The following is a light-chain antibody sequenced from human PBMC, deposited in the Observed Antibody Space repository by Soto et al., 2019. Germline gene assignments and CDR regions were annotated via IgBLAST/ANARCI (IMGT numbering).Light chain of an antibody. CDR1: TGAVTSGRY. CDR2: DTS. Sequence: QAVVTQEPSLTVSPGGTVTLTCGSSTGAVTSGRYPYWFQQKPGQAPRTLIYDTSNKHSWTPARFSGSLVGGKAALTLSGAQPEDEADYYCMLSWGPARVFGGGTKVTVL. J-gene: IGLJ2*01. CDR3: MLSWGPARV. V-gene: IGLV7-46*01.